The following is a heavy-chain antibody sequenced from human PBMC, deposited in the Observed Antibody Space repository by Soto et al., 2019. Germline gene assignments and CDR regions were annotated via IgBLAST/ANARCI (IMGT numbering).Heavy chain of an antibody. D-gene: IGHD3-3*01. V-gene: IGHV3-74*01. CDR1: GFTFSRYW. J-gene: IGHJ4*02. CDR2: IDSYGSAT. CDR3: ARGWVEGLSRQPPTDY. Sequence: PGGSLRLSXAASGFTFSRYWMHWVRQAPGKGLVWVSRIDSYGSATSQVDSVEGRFTISRDNAKNTLYLQMNSLRAEDTAVYYCARGWVEGLSRQPPTDYWGQGTLVTVSS.